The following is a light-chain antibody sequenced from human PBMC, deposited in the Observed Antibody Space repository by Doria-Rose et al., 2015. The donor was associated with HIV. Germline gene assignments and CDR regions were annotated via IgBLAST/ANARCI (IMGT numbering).Light chain of an antibody. V-gene: IGKV1-5*03. CDR2: KAS. J-gene: IGKJ1*01. Sequence: WSQQKPGKAPKLLIYKASSLQTGVPSRFSGSGSETQFTLTISSLQPEDFGRYYCQQYNTASWTFGQGTKV. CDR3: QQYNTASWT.